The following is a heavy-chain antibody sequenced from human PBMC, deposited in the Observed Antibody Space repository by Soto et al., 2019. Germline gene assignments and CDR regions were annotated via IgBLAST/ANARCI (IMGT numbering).Heavy chain of an antibody. CDR2: VKSRTDGGTT. CDR1: GFTFSNAW. Sequence: VQLVESGGGLVQPGGSLRLSCAVTGFTFSNAWMSWVRQAPGKGLEWVGRVKSRTDGGTTDYAAPVKGRFTISRDDSTNTLYLEMNSLTTEDTAVYYCTIVADTSSWPFDHWGQGTLVTVSS. D-gene: IGHD2-2*01. V-gene: IGHV3-15*01. CDR3: TIVADTSSWPFDH. J-gene: IGHJ4*02.